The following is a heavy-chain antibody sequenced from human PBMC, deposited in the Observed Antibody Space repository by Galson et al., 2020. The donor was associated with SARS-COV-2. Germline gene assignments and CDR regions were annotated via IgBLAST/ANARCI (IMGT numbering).Heavy chain of an antibody. J-gene: IGHJ3*02. V-gene: IGHV2-5*02. D-gene: IGHD2-15*01. Sequence: SGPPQVTPTQTLSTTSTFSGFSLRPSGVSVGWIRPPPGKALKWLALIYWDDDKPYIPSLKSRLTITKDTSKNQVVLTRTNMDPVDTATYYWAHSSMVEGFAFDIWGQGTMVTVSS. CDR2: IYWDDDK. CDR1: GFSLRPSGVS. CDR3: AHSSMVEGFAFDI.